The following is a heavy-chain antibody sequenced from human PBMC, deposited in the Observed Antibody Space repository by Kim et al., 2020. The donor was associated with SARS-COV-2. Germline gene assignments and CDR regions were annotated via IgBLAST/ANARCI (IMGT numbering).Heavy chain of an antibody. CDR2: IRDNADDA. J-gene: IGHJ4*02. Sequence: GGSLRLSCAVSGFTSRNYAMIWVRQAPGKGLEWVSSIRDNADDAYYADSVKGRFTIYRDNSKNTLYLQLNSLRVDDTAVYYCAKTLSYGSGWVADYWGQGTLVTVSS. V-gene: IGHV3-23*01. CDR1: GFTSRNYA. CDR3: AKTLSYGSGWVADY. D-gene: IGHD6-19*01.